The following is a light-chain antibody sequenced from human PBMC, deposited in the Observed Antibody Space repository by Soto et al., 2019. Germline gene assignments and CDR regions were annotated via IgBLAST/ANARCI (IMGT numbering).Light chain of an antibody. CDR3: QQYNNWPPT. CDR2: GAS. J-gene: IGKJ1*01. V-gene: IGKV3-15*01. Sequence: EIVMTQSPATLSVSPGERATLSCRASQSVSSNLAWYQQTPGQAPRLLIYGASTMATGSPARFSGSGSGTEFTLTISSLQSEDFAVYYCQQYNNWPPTFGRGTKVEIK. CDR1: QSVSSN.